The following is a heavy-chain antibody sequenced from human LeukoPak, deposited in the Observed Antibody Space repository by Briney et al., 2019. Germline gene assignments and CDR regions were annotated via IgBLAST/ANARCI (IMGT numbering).Heavy chain of an antibody. J-gene: IGHJ4*02. CDR3: ARYPLSYSSNWHYYFDY. Sequence: ASVKVSCKASGYTFTSYGVSWVRQAPGQGLEWMGWVSASNGNTNYAQNLQDRVTMTTATSTSTAYMELRSLRSDDTAVYYCARYPLSYSSNWHYYFDYWGQGTLLTVSS. CDR1: GYTFTSYG. D-gene: IGHD6-13*01. V-gene: IGHV1-18*01. CDR2: VSASNGNT.